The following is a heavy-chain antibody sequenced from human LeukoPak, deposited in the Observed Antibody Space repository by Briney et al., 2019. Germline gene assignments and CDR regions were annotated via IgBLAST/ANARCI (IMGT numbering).Heavy chain of an antibody. CDR1: GGSFSGYY. V-gene: IGHV4-34*01. CDR3: AGRSPRRGSFHY. Sequence: PSETLSLTCAVYGGSFSGYYWSWIRQPPGKGLEWIGEINHSGSTNYNPSLKSRVTISVDTSKNQFSLKLSSVTAADTAVYYCAGRSPRRGSFHYWGQGTLVTVSS. CDR2: INHSGST. D-gene: IGHD1-26*01. J-gene: IGHJ4*02.